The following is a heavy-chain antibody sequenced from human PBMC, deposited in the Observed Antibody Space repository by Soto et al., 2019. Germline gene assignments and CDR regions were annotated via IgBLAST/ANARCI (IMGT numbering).Heavy chain of an antibody. D-gene: IGHD3-9*01. Sequence: QVQLQESGPGLVKPSQTLSLTCTVSGGSISSGDYYWSWIRQPPGKGLEWIGYIYYSGSTYYTPSLKSRVTISVDTSKNQFSLKLSSVTAADTAVYYCARGGAILTIPYDYWGQGTLVTVSS. CDR3: ARGGAILTIPYDY. CDR1: GGSISSGDYY. J-gene: IGHJ4*02. V-gene: IGHV4-30-4*01. CDR2: IYYSGST.